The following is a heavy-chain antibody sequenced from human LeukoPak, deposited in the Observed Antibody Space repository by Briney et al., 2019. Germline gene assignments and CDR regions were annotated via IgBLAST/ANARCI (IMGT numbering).Heavy chain of an antibody. V-gene: IGHV1-24*01. D-gene: IGHD5-18*01. J-gene: IGHJ5*02. Sequence: GASVKVSCKVSGYTLTELSMHWVRQAPGKGLEWMGGFDPEDGETIYAQKFQGRVTMTEDTSTDTAYMELSSLRSEDTAVYYCATDAVQLWLRGFDPWGQGTLVTVSS. CDR2: FDPEDGET. CDR3: ATDAVQLWLRGFDP. CDR1: GYTLTELS.